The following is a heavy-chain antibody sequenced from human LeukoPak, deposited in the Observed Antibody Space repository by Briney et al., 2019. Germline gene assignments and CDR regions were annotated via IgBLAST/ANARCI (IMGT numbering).Heavy chain of an antibody. V-gene: IGHV3-30*02. CDR2: IRYDGSNK. J-gene: IGHJ4*02. Sequence: PGGSLRLSCAASGFTFSSYGMHWVRQAPGKGLEWVAFIRYDGSNKHYADSVKGRFTISRDNAKNSLYLQMNSLRAEDTAVYYCARDSIEYSGSSEVDYWGQGTLVTVSS. CDR3: ARDSIEYSGSSEVDY. CDR1: GFTFSSYG. D-gene: IGHD6-6*01.